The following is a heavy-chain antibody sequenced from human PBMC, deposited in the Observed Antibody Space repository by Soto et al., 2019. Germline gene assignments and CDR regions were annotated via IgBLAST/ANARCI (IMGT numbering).Heavy chain of an antibody. CDR3: ARGSYCSGGSCGWGYYYYGMDV. Sequence: QVQLVQSGAEVKKPGSSVKVSCKASGGTFSSYAISWVRQAPGQGLEWMGGIIPIFGTANYAQKFQGRVTITADKSTSTAYMELSSLRSEDTAVYYCARGSYCSGGSCGWGYYYYGMDVWGQGTTVTVSS. V-gene: IGHV1-69*06. J-gene: IGHJ6*02. CDR2: IIPIFGTA. D-gene: IGHD2-15*01. CDR1: GGTFSSYA.